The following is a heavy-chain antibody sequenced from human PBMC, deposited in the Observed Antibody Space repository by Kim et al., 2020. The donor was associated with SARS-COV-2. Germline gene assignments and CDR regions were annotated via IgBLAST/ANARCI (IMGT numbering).Heavy chain of an antibody. Sequence: GESLKISCKGSGYSFTSYWIGWVRQMPGKGLEWMGIIYPGDSDTRYSPSFQGQVTISADKSISTAYLQWSSLKASDTAMYYCARHLAAAGRTNWFDPWGQGTLVTVSS. CDR1: GYSFTSYW. J-gene: IGHJ5*02. CDR2: IYPGDSDT. V-gene: IGHV5-51*01. D-gene: IGHD6-13*01. CDR3: ARHLAAAGRTNWFDP.